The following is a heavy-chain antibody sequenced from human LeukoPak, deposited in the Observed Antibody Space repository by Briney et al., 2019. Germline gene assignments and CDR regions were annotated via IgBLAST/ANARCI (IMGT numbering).Heavy chain of an antibody. V-gene: IGHV3-21*01. CDR1: GFTFSSYS. CDR3: ARARDDYDSSGFSALDY. Sequence: PGGSLRLSCAASGFTFSSYSMNWVRQAPGKGLEWVSSISSSRSYIYYADSVKGRFTISRDNAKNSLYLQMDSLRAEDTAVYYCARARDDYDSSGFSALDYWGRGTPVTVSS. J-gene: IGHJ4*02. CDR2: ISSSRSYI. D-gene: IGHD3-22*01.